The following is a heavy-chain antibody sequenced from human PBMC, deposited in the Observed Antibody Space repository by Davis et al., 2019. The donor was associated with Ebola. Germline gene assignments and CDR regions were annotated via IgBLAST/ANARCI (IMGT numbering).Heavy chain of an antibody. CDR1: GYTYTSYW. J-gene: IGHJ5*02. CDR2: IYPGDSDT. CDR3: ARVGWNGGPWNWFDP. V-gene: IGHV5-51*01. D-gene: IGHD1-1*01. Sequence: GESLKISCKGSGYTYTSYWIGWVRQLPGKGLEWMGIIYPGDSDTRYSPSFQGQVTISAAKSISTAYLQWSRLRAEDTAVYYCARVGWNGGPWNWFDPWGQGTLVTVSS.